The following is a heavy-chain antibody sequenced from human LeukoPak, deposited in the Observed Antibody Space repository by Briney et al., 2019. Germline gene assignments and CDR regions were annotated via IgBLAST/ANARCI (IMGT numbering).Heavy chain of an antibody. D-gene: IGHD1-7*01. CDR3: SSKLHWNYVEYFQH. V-gene: IGHV4-39*01. J-gene: IGHJ1*01. CDR2: IYYSGIP. Sequence: SETLSLTCTVSGGSISTSSYYWGWIRQPPGKWLEWIGSIYYSGIPYYTPSLKRRVTISVAMSKNRYSLKLSSVTAVVTAVYFFSSKLHWNYVEYFQHWGQGTLVTVSS. CDR1: GGSISTSSYY.